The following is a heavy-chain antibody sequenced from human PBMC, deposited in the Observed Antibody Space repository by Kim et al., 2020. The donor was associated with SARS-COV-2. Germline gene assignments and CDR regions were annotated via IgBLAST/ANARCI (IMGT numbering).Heavy chain of an antibody. J-gene: IGHJ4*02. CDR2: ISYDGSNK. D-gene: IGHD1-26*01. V-gene: IGHV3-30*04. Sequence: GGSLRLSCAASGFTFSSYAMHWVRQAPGKGLEWLAVISYDGSNKNYADSVKGRFTISRDNSKNTLYLQMNSLRAEDTAVYYCAREKYSGSSYLDYWGQGTLVTVSS. CDR1: GFTFSSYA. CDR3: AREKYSGSSYLDY.